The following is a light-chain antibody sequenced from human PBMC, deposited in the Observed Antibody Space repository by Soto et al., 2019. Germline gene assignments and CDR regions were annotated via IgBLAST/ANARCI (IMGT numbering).Light chain of an antibody. CDR1: QSVSNTY. Sequence: EIVLTQSPGTLSLSPGERATLSCRASQSVSNTYLAWYQHKPRQAPRLLIYGASDRATGIPDRFSGSGSVTDFTLTISSLEPEDFALYYCQQYGTSPVTFGQGTKLEIK. J-gene: IGKJ2*01. CDR2: GAS. V-gene: IGKV3-20*01. CDR3: QQYGTSPVT.